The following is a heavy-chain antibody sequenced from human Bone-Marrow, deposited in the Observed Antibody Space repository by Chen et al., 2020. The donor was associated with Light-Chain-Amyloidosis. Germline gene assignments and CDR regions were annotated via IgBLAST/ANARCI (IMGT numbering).Heavy chain of an antibody. D-gene: IGHD6-19*01. CDR3: ARPRSTYSSAFDY. J-gene: IGHJ4*02. Sequence: EVQLVESGGGLVQPGGSLRLSCAASGFTFSSHWMHWVRQAPGKGLMWVSRVNTDGSSTAYADSVEGRFTISRDNAKNTLYLQMTSLRAEDTAVYFCARPRSTYSSAFDYWGQGTLVTVSS. CDR2: VNTDGSST. V-gene: IGHV3-74*01. CDR1: GFTFSSHW.